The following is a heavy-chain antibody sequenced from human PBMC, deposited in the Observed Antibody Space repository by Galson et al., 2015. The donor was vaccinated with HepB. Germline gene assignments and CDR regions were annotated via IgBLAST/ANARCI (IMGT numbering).Heavy chain of an antibody. Sequence: SLRLSCAASGFSFRSFAMHWVRQAPGKGLEWLAVISYDGTNREYADSVKGRFTISRDNSKNTMYLQMSSLRPEDTAVYYCASFDYFESSGLFDYWGQGTLVTVSS. V-gene: IGHV3-30*04. D-gene: IGHD3-22*01. CDR1: GFSFRSFA. J-gene: IGHJ4*02. CDR2: ISYDGTNR. CDR3: ASFDYFESSGLFDY.